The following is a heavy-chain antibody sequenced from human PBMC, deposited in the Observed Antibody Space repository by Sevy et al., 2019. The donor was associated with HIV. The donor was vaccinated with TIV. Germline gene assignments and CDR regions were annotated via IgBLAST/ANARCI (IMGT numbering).Heavy chain of an antibody. Sequence: GGSLRLSCAASGFTFSNYWMTWVRQAPGKGLEWVAHIKQDASEIYYVDSVKGRFIISRNNAENSLYLQMNSLRAEDTAVYYCAKDVVGGYYDSSGHSDHWGQGTLVTVSS. CDR1: GFTFSNYW. D-gene: IGHD3-22*01. CDR2: IKQDASEI. CDR3: AKDVVGGYYDSSGHSDH. J-gene: IGHJ4*02. V-gene: IGHV3-7*03.